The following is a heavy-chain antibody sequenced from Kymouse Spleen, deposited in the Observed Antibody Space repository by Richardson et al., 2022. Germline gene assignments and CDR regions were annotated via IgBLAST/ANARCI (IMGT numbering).Heavy chain of an antibody. CDR1: GGSFSGYY. CDR3: ASRIAARQGGDY. J-gene: IGHJ4*02. D-gene: IGHD6-6*01. CDR2: INHSGST. V-gene: IGHV4-34*01. Sequence: QVQLQQWGAGLLKPSETLSLTCAVYGGSFSGYYWSWIRQPPGKGLEWIGEINHSGSTNYNPSLKSRVTISVDTSKNQFSLKLSSVTAADTAVYYCASRIAARQGGDYWGQGTLVTVSS.